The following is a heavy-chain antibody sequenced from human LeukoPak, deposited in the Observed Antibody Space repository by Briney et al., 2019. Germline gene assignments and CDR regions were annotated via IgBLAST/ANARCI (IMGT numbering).Heavy chain of an antibody. V-gene: IGHV3-23*01. Sequence: GGSLRLSCAASGFTFSSYAMSWVRQAPGKGLEWVSAISGSGGSTYYADSVKGRFTISRDNSKNTLYLQMNSLRAEDTAVYYCAKIPSSHYYDSSGLGAWGQGTLVTVSS. CDR2: ISGSGGST. CDR3: AKIPSSHYYDSSGLGA. CDR1: GFTFSSYA. J-gene: IGHJ5*02. D-gene: IGHD3-22*01.